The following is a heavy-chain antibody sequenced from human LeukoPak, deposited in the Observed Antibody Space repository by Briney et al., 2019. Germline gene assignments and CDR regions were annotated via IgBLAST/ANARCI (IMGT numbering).Heavy chain of an antibody. V-gene: IGHV1-2*02. CDR3: ARRDCRSTSCYNANYGLDV. CDR2: MNPNSGGT. J-gene: IGHJ6*02. Sequence: ASVKVSCKASGYTFTDYFMHWVRQAPGQGLEWMGWMNPNSGGTNYAQQFQGRVTMTRDTSISTAYMELSRLRPDDTAVYYCARRDCRSTSCYNANYGLDVWGQGTTVTVSS. D-gene: IGHD2-2*02. CDR1: GYTFTDYF.